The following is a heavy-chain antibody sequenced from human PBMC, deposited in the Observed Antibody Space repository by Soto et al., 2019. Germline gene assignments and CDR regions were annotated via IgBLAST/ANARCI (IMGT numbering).Heavy chain of an antibody. J-gene: IGHJ4*02. V-gene: IGHV4-31*03. Sequence: SETLSLTCTVSGGSISSGGYYWSWIRQHPGKGLEWIGYIYYSGSTYYNPSLKSRVTISVDTSKNQFSLKLSSVTAADTAVYYCAIAAAGTVDYWGQGTLVTVSS. CDR2: IYYSGST. CDR3: AIAAAGTVDY. CDR1: GGSISSGGYY. D-gene: IGHD6-13*01.